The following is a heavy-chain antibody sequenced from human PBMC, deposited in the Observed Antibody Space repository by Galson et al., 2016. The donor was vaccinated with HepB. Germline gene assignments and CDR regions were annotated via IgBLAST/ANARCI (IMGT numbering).Heavy chain of an antibody. D-gene: IGHD3-9*01. V-gene: IGHV4-39*07. J-gene: IGHJ5*02. CDR1: GGSIARADHF. CDR2: ITHRGST. CDR3: ATDLDDRILTAHYTGPGGLGP. Sequence: ETLSLTCTVSGGSIARADHFWAWIRQPPGKGLTWIASITHRGSTYPNPSFKSRVTISVDTSKNQFSLGLRFVTAADTAFYYCATDLDDRILTAHYTGPGGLGPWGQGILVTVSS.